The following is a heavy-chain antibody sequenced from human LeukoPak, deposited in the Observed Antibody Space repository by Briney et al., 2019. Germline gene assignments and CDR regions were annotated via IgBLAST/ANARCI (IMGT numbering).Heavy chain of an antibody. V-gene: IGHV1-69*13. CDR2: IIPIFGTA. Sequence: ASVNVSCQASGGTFSSYAISWVRQAPGHGREWMGGIIPIFGTANYAQKSQRRVPITAAESTSTAYMALSSMRSEDTAVYYCSRGTYYDFWSGRTDFDYWGQGTLVTVSS. D-gene: IGHD3-3*01. CDR3: SRGTYYDFWSGRTDFDY. J-gene: IGHJ4*02. CDR1: GGTFSSYA.